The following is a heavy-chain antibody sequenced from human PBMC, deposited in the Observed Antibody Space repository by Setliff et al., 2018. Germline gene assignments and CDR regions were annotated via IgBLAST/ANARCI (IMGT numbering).Heavy chain of an antibody. CDR3: AKVPYDYYDSSGNWYFDL. CDR1: GFTFSSYA. J-gene: IGHJ2*01. D-gene: IGHD3-22*01. Sequence: QSGGSLRLSCAASGFTFSSYAMSWVRQAPGKGLEWVSAVSGSGGSTYYADSVKGRFTISRDNSKNTLYLQMNSLRAENTAVYYWAKVPYDYYDSSGNWYFDLWGRGTLVTVSS. CDR2: VSGSGGST. V-gene: IGHV3-23*01.